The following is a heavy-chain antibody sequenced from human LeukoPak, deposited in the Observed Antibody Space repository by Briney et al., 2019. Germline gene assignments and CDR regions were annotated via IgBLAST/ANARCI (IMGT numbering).Heavy chain of an antibody. J-gene: IGHJ3*02. Sequence: SVKVSCKASGGTFSSYAISRVRQAPGQGLEWMGRIIPILGIANYAQKFQGRVTITADKSRSTAYMELSSLRSEDTAVYYCLYSGYDLDAFDIWGQGTMVTVSS. CDR1: GGTFSSYA. D-gene: IGHD5-12*01. CDR2: IIPILGIA. V-gene: IGHV1-69*04. CDR3: LYSGYDLDAFDI.